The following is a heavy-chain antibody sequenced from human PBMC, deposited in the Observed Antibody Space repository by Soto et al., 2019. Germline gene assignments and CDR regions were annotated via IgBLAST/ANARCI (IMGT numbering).Heavy chain of an antibody. CDR1: GFTFRSYG. Sequence: VQLLESGGGLVQPGGSLRLSCAASGFTFRSYGMSWVRQAPGKGLEWVSGISESGSSTTYADSVKGRFTISRDNSKNTLFLQMNTLRAEDTAIYYCAKRELDDNWGQGTLVTLSS. CDR2: ISESGSST. J-gene: IGHJ4*02. D-gene: IGHD1-7*01. V-gene: IGHV3-23*01. CDR3: AKRELDDN.